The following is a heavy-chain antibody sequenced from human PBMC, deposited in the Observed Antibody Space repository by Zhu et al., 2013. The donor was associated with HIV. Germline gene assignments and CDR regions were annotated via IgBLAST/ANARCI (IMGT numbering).Heavy chain of an antibody. V-gene: IGHV1-2*02. CDR1: GYTFTAYH. CDR3: ARWYFDSRTRAGKTFDY. CDR2: INPNTGGT. D-gene: IGHD3-22*01. J-gene: IGHJ4*02. Sequence: QVQLVQSGAEVKKPGASVKVSCKTSGYTFTAYHLNWVRQAPGQGLEWMGWINPNTGGTNYAQQFQGRVTLTRDTSISTAYMELSSLTSDDTAVYFCARWYFDSRTRAGKTFDYVGPGEPWSPSPQ.